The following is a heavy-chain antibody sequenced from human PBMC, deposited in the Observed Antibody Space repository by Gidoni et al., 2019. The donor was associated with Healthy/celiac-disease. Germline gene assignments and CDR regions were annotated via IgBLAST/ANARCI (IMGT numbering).Heavy chain of an antibody. V-gene: IGHV3-7*01. J-gene: IGHJ6*03. CDR1: GFPFSCSL. Sequence: EVQLVAAGGGLVKPGGSLRLSCEAYGFPFSCSLMSWVRQAPGKGLGWVANIKQDGSKKYYVVSVKGRFTISRDNAKNSLYLQMNSLRAEDTAVYYCAREGIYNWNFPNYYYYYMDVWGKGTTVTVSS. CDR3: AREGIYNWNFPNYYYYYMDV. D-gene: IGHD1-7*01. CDR2: IKQDGSKK.